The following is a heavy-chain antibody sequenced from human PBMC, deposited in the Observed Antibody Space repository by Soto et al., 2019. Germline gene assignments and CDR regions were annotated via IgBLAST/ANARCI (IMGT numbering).Heavy chain of an antibody. CDR1: GHRFNNHS. D-gene: IGHD3-10*01. CDR3: ARAMVRLFGSGSSRTYGLDV. V-gene: IGHV1-18*01. Sequence: DSGKIGFKVSGHRFNNHSSTVVHQAPGHGLKWMGWISTYNHNTDYAQNLQGRVMMTTDTATTTVHMERRSLRSDDTAVYYCARAMVRLFGSGSSRTYGLDVWGQGATVTGSS. J-gene: IGHJ6*02. CDR2: ISTYNHNT.